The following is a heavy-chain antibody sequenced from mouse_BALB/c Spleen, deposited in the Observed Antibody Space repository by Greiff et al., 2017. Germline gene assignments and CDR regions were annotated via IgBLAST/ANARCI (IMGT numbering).Heavy chain of an antibody. CDR1: GFNFTDYY. CDR3: ARSSMVTYPFAY. Sequence: VQLQQSGAELVRPGALVKLSCKASGFNFTDYYMHWVKQRPEQGLEWIGWIDPENGNTIYDPKFQGKASITADTSSNTAYLQLSSLTSADTAVYDCARSSMVTYPFAYWGQGTLVTVSA. D-gene: IGHD2-2*01. J-gene: IGHJ3*01. CDR2: IDPENGNT. V-gene: IGHV14-1*02.